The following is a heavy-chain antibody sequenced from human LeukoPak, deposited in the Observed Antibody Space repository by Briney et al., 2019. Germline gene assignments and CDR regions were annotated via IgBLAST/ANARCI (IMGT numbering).Heavy chain of an antibody. Sequence: ASVKVSCRASGYTFTGYYIHWVRQAPGQGLEWMGWMNPNSGNTGYAQKFQGRVTMTRNTSISTAYMELSSLRSEDTAVYYCATARSITMFHYWGQGTLVTVSS. V-gene: IGHV1-8*02. J-gene: IGHJ4*02. CDR1: GYTFTGYY. D-gene: IGHD3-10*01. CDR2: MNPNSGNT. CDR3: ATARSITMFHY.